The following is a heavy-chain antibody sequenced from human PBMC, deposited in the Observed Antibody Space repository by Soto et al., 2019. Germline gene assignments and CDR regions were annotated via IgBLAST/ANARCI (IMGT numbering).Heavy chain of an antibody. CDR2: IIPIFGTA. V-gene: IGHV1-69*01. J-gene: IGHJ6*02. D-gene: IGHD3-3*01. CDR3: GITIFGRAFRGYYYYGMDV. Sequence: QVQLVQSGAEVKKPGSSVKVSCKASGGTFSSYAISWVRQAPGQGLEWMGGIIPIFGTANYAQKFQGRVTITADESTSTAYMELSSLRSDDTAVYYCGITIFGRAFRGYYYYGMDVWGQGTTVTVSS. CDR1: GGTFSSYA.